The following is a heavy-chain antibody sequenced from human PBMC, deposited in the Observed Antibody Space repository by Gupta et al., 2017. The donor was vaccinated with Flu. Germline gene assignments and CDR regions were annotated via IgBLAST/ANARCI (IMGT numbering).Heavy chain of an antibody. D-gene: IGHD5-12*01. CDR3: ARHWVDTTTPVYYYYGMDV. J-gene: IGHJ6*02. CDR2: IYSSGST. V-gene: IGHV4-39*01. CDR1: GGSLSSSSYY. Sequence: QLQLQESGPGLVKPSVTLSLPCTVSGGSLSSSSYYWGWIRLPPGKGLEWIGSIYSSGSTYYNPSLKSRVTISVDTSKNQFSLKLSYVTAADTAVYYCARHWVDTTTPVYYYYGMDVWGQGTTVTVAS.